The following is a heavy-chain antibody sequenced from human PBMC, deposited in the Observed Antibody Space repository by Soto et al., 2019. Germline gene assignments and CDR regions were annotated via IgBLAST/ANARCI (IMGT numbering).Heavy chain of an antibody. CDR2: INSDGRST. Sequence: GGSLRLSCAASGFTFSSYWTHWVRQVPGKGLVWVSRINSDGRSTNYADSVKGRFTISRDDAKNTLYLQMNSLRAEDTAVYYCARAAWGRNGMDVWGQGTTVTVSS. CDR3: ARAAWGRNGMDV. D-gene: IGHD7-27*01. J-gene: IGHJ6*02. V-gene: IGHV3-74*01. CDR1: GFTFSSYW.